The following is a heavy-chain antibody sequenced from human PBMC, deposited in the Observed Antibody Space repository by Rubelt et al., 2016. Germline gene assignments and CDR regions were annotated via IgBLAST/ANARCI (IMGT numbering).Heavy chain of an antibody. J-gene: IGHJ4*02. CDR3: ARGHGDSLFDY. CDR2: LSRSGGST. Sequence: EVQLVESGGGVVRPGGSLRLSCAASGFTFSSYDMSWVRQAPGKGLEWVSGLSRSGGSTYYADSVKGRFTISRDNSKSTLYLQMSSLRAEDTAVYYCARGHGDSLFDYWGQGTLVTVSS. CDR1: GFTFSSYD. D-gene: IGHD4-17*01. V-gene: IGHV3-23*04.